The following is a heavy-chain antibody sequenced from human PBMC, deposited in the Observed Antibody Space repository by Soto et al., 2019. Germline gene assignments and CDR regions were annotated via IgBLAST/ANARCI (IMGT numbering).Heavy chain of an antibody. CDR2: ISGSGGST. CDR3: AKIGGLHDLGGWYYYYGY. Sequence: PGGSLRLSCAASGFTLSSYAMSWFRQAPGKGLEWVSAISGSGGSTYYADSVKCRFTISRDNSKTTLYLQMNHQSSEDTAVYNCAKIGGLHDLGGWYYYYGYWGQGTLGTVSS. D-gene: IGHD6-19*01. J-gene: IGHJ4*02. V-gene: IGHV3-23*01. CDR1: GFTLSSYA.